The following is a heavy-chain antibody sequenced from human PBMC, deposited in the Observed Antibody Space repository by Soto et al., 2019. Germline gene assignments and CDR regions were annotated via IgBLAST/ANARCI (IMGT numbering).Heavy chain of an antibody. J-gene: IGHJ6*02. Sequence: GASVKVSCKASGYTFTGQYMHWVRRAPGQGLEWMGWINPNSGDTNYAQKFQGRVTMTRDTSIGTAYMELSSLRSNDTAIYYCARESSGITLYGMDVWGQGTTVTV. V-gene: IGHV1-2*02. D-gene: IGHD1-7*01. CDR2: INPNSGDT. CDR3: ARESSGITLYGMDV. CDR1: GYTFTGQY.